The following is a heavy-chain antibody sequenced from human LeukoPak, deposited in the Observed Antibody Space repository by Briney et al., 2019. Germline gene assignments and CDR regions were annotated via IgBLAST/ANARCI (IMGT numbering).Heavy chain of an antibody. Sequence: ASVKVSCKASGYTFTSYYMHWVRQAPGQGLEWMGIINPSGGSTSYAQKLQGRVTMTTDTSTSTAYMELRSLRSDDTAVYYCARENGYSYGSNNFDYWGQGTLVTVSS. D-gene: IGHD5-18*01. CDR3: ARENGYSYGSNNFDY. J-gene: IGHJ4*02. CDR2: INPSGGST. V-gene: IGHV1-46*01. CDR1: GYTFTSYY.